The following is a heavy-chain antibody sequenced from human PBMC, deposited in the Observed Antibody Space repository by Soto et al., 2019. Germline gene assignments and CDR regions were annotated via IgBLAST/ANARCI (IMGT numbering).Heavy chain of an antibody. Sequence: VASVKVSCKASGATCSTSAISWVLQAPGQGLEWMGGINPILGTPDYAHKFQGRVTITADESTSTVYMELGSLRSEDTALYFCARGGVDVVATSAFDYWGQGTLVTVSS. CDR1: GATCSTSA. V-gene: IGHV1-69*13. D-gene: IGHD5-12*01. CDR3: ARGGVDVVATSAFDY. CDR2: INPILGTP. J-gene: IGHJ4*02.